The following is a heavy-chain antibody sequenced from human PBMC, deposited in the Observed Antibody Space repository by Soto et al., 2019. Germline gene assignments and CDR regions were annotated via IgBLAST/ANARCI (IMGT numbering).Heavy chain of an antibody. CDR2: ISAYKGNT. J-gene: IGHJ4*02. Sequence: QVQLVQSGAEVKKPGASVKVSCKASGYTFTSYGISWVRQAPGQGLEWMGWISAYKGNTNYAQKLQGRVTMTTDTSTSTAYMELRSLRSDDTAVYYCARDPAPGITILKEGLDYWGQGTLVTVSS. CDR3: ARDPAPGITILKEGLDY. D-gene: IGHD3-3*01. V-gene: IGHV1-18*01. CDR1: GYTFTSYG.